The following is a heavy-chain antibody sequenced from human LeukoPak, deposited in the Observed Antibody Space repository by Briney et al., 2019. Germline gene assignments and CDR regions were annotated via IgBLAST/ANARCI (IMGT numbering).Heavy chain of an antibody. V-gene: IGHV1-24*01. Sequence: ASVKVSCKVSGYTLTELSMHWVRQAPGKGLEWMGGFDPEDGETIYAQKFQGRVTMTRDMSTSTVYMELSSLRSEDTAVYYCARAGGEYSSGYYRYWGQGTLVTVSS. CDR3: ARAGGEYSSGYYRY. CDR1: GYTLTELS. D-gene: IGHD3-22*01. J-gene: IGHJ4*02. CDR2: FDPEDGET.